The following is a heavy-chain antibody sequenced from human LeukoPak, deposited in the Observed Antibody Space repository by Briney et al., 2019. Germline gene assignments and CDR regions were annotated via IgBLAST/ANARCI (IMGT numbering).Heavy chain of an antibody. V-gene: IGHV4-61*02. CDR3: ARAGVRGTYYFDY. J-gene: IGHJ4*02. Sequence: SQTLSLTCTVSGGSISSGSYYWSWIRQPAGKGLEWIGRIYTSGSTNYNPSLKSRVSISVDTSKDQFSLKLSSVTAADTAVYYCARAGVRGTYYFDYWGQGTLVTVSS. D-gene: IGHD1-7*01. CDR1: GGSISSGSYY. CDR2: IYTSGST.